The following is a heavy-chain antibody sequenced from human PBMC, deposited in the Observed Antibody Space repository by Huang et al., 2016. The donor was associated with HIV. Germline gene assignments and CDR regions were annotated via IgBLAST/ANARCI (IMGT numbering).Heavy chain of an antibody. CDR3: ARRQWLRQTWGAFNI. CDR1: GDTFTNSW. Sequence: QLVQSGAEVKKPGESLKISCKGSGDTFTNSWVGWVRQMPGKGLDWMGLIYPRYFDTKYSPSFQGPVTLSADKSISTAFLQWSSLKASDTAMYYCARRQWLRQTWGAFNIWGQGTMVIVSS. J-gene: IGHJ3*02. CDR2: IYPRYFDT. D-gene: IGHD6-19*01. V-gene: IGHV5-51*03.